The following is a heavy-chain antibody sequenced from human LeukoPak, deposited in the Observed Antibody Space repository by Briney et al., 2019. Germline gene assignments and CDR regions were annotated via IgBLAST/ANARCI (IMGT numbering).Heavy chain of an antibody. CDR3: ARDYYYENHFDY. V-gene: IGHV3-33*01. CDR1: GFTFSSYG. J-gene: IGHJ4*02. D-gene: IGHD3-22*01. CDR2: IWYDGSNK. Sequence: GRSLRLSCAASGFTFSSYGMHWVRQAPGKGLEWVAVIWYDGSNKYYADSVKGRFTISRDNSKNTLYLQMNSLRAEDTAVYYCARDYYYENHFDYWGQGTLVTVSS.